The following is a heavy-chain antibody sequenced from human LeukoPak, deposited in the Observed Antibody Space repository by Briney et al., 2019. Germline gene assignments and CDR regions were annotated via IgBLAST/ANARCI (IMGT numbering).Heavy chain of an antibody. CDR1: GFIFSPYA. CDR2: ISGSGGST. Sequence: GGSLRLSCSASGFIFSPYAMHWVRQAPGKGLEWVSAISGSGGSTYYADSVKGRFTISRDNSKNTLYLQMNSLRAEDTAVYYCAKDRGTTVTMGNFDLWGRGTLVTVSS. J-gene: IGHJ2*01. CDR3: AKDRGTTVTMGNFDL. D-gene: IGHD4-17*01. V-gene: IGHV3-23*01.